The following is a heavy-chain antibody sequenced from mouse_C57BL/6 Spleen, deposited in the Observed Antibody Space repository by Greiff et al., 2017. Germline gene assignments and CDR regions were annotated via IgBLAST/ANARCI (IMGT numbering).Heavy chain of an antibody. CDR3: ARGDIATVVARWYFDV. Sequence: QFQPQQFGPELVEPGAPVKISCKAPGYAFSSPWWNWVKQRPGRGFEGIGRFYPGDGDTNSNGKFKGKATLTADESSSTAYMQLSSMTSEDSAVYFCARGDIATVVARWYFDVWGTGTTVTVSS. J-gene: IGHJ1*03. CDR1: GYAFSSPW. D-gene: IGHD1-1*01. V-gene: IGHV1-82*01. CDR2: FYPGDGDT.